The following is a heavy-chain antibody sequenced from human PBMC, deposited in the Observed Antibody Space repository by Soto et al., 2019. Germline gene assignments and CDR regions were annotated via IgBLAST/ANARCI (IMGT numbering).Heavy chain of an antibody. J-gene: IGHJ4*02. CDR1: GGAFSSYA. Sequence: QVQLVQSGAEVKKPGSSVKVSCKASGGAFSSYAINWVRQAPGQGLEWMGEIIPMFGTAYYAQKFQGRDTITADESTSTAYMELSSLRSEDTAVYYCAREGSWSYSPPKDWGQGTLVTVAS. CDR3: AREGSWSYSPPKD. D-gene: IGHD1-26*01. CDR2: IIPMFGTA. V-gene: IGHV1-69*01.